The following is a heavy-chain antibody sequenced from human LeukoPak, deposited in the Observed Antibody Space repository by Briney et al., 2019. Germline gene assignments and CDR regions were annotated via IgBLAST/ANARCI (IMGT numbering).Heavy chain of an antibody. J-gene: IGHJ6*04. CDR3: ARDRSGYYGSGSYYNVRYYYGMDV. CDR1: GYTSTSYY. CDR2: INPSGGST. Sequence: ASVKVSCKASGYTSTSYYMHWVRQAPGEGREWMGIINPSGGSTSYAQKFQGRVTMTRDTSTSTVYMEVSSLRSEDTAVYYCARDRSGYYGSGSYYNVRYYYGMDVWGKGTTVTVSS. D-gene: IGHD3-10*01. V-gene: IGHV1-46*01.